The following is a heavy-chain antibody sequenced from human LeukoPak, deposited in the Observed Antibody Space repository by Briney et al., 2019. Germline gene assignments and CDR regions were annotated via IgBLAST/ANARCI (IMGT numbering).Heavy chain of an antibody. CDR1: GFTFSAHD. CDR3: AKSSGSGFDH. D-gene: IGHD1-26*01. J-gene: IGHJ4*02. Sequence: GGSLRLSCAASGFTFSAHDMHWVRQAPGKGLEWVTFIRYDGSHKYYVDPVRGLFTISRDNSKNTVSLQMNSLRVEDTAVYYCAKSSGSGFDHWGQGTLVTVSS. CDR2: IRYDGSHK. V-gene: IGHV3-30*02.